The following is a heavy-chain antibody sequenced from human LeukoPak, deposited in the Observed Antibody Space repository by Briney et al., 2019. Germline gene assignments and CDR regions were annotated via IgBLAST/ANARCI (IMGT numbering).Heavy chain of an antibody. J-gene: IGHJ6*03. CDR1: GFTFSRYN. D-gene: IGHD3-10*01. Sequence: GGSLRLSCAASGFTFSRYNMNWVRQAPGKGLEWVAFIRYNGNNQYYADSVKGRFTISRDNSKNTLYLQMNSLKGDDTAVYYCAKDSAFYYIDVWGKGTTVIISS. CDR2: IRYNGNNQ. CDR3: AKDSAFYYIDV. V-gene: IGHV3-30*02.